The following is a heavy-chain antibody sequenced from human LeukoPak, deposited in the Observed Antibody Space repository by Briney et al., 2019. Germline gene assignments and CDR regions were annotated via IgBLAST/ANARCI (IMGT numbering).Heavy chain of an antibody. CDR1: GVSISSYY. CDR3: ARLGKEVTYRAYYFDY. Sequence: SETLSLTCTVSGVSISSYYWSWIRQPPGKGLEYIGYIYYSGNTNCNPSLKSRVTMSVDTSKNQFSLKLSSVTAADTAVYYCARLGKEVTYRAYYFDYWGQGTLVTVSS. V-gene: IGHV4-59*08. J-gene: IGHJ4*02. CDR2: IYYSGNT. D-gene: IGHD5-18*01.